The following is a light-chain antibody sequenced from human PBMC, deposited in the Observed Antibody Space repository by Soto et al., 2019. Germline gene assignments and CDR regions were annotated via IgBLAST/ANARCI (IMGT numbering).Light chain of an antibody. CDR1: SSDVGGYNF. Sequence: QSALTQPASVSGSPGQSITISCIGTSSDVGGYNFVSWYQQHPGEAPKLIIFDVSHRPSGISTRFSGSKSGNTASLTISGLQAEDEADYYYSSYRIRSPPDYVFGTGTKLTVL. CDR2: DVS. J-gene: IGLJ1*01. V-gene: IGLV2-14*03. CDR3: SSYRIRSPPDYV.